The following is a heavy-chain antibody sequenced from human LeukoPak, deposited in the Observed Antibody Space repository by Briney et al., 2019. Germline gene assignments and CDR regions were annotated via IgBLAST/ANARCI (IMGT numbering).Heavy chain of an antibody. CDR1: GGSIRSSSYY. CDR2: IYYTGSA. D-gene: IGHD6-6*01. Sequence: SETLSLTCNVSGGSIRSSSYYWGWIRQPPGKGLEWIGNIYYTGSAYYNPSLKRRVTISVDTSKNQFSLKLSSVTAADTAMYFCAREIRVATRRFDYWGRGTLLTVSS. J-gene: IGHJ4*02. V-gene: IGHV4-39*07. CDR3: AREIRVATRRFDY.